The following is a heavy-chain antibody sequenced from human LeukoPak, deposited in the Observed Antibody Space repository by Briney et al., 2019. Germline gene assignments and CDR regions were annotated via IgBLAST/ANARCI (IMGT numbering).Heavy chain of an antibody. V-gene: IGHV3-21*01. J-gene: IGHJ5*02. CDR1: GFTFSSYS. D-gene: IGHD3-10*01. Sequence: GGSLRLSCAASGFTFSSYSMNWVRQAPGKGLEWVSSISSSSSYIYYADSVKGRFTISRDNSKNTLYLQMNSLRAEDTAVYYCAKDVRGVILSWFDPWGQGTLVTVSS. CDR2: ISSSSSYI. CDR3: AKDVRGVILSWFDP.